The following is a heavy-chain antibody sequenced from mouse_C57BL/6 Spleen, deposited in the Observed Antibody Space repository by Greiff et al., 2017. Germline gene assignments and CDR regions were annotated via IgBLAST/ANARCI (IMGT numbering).Heavy chain of an antibody. CDR1: GYTFTDYE. Sequence: VQLQQSGAELVRPGASVTLSCKASGYTFTDYEMHWVKQTPVHGLEWIGAIDPETGGTAYNQKFKGKAILTADKSSSTAYMELRSLTSEDSAVYYCTWGGSNYVRFAYWGQGTLVTVSA. J-gene: IGHJ3*01. V-gene: IGHV1-15*01. D-gene: IGHD2-5*01. CDR3: TWGGSNYVRFAY. CDR2: IDPETGGT.